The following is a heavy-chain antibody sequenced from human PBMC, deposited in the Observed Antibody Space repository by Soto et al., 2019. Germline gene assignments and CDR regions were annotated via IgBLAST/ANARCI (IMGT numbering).Heavy chain of an antibody. V-gene: IGHV1-46*01. CDR1: RYTFTTYY. J-gene: IGHJ5*02. D-gene: IGHD3-3*01. CDR2: INPSNGKT. Sequence: ASVKFSCKTSRYTFTTYYMHWVRQAPGQGLEWMGIINPSNGKTSYAQKFQGRITMTREMSTRTVYMELSSLRSEDTALYYCARDGGYNFWSGYPINWFEPWGKGTQVTVSS. CDR3: ARDGGYNFWSGYPINWFEP.